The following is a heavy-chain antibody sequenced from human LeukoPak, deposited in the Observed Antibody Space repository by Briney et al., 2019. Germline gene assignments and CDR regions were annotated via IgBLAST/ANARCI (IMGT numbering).Heavy chain of an antibody. CDR3: ARDRKPFDY. CDR1: GGSISSSSYY. CDR2: IYYSGST. V-gene: IGHV4-39*07. J-gene: IGHJ4*02. Sequence: KSSETLSLTCTVSGGSISSSSYYWGWIRQPPGKGLEWIGSIYYSGSTYYNPSLKSRVTISVDTSKNQFSLKLSSVTAADTAVYYCARDRKPFDYWGQGTLVTVSS.